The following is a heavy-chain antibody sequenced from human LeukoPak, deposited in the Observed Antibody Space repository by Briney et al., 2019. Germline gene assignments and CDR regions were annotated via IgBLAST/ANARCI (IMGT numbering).Heavy chain of an antibody. V-gene: IGHV3-23*01. D-gene: IGHD5-18*01. CDR3: AREGGYSYGYKD. CDR1: GFTFSTYA. CDR2: ISGSGGST. J-gene: IGHJ4*02. Sequence: PGGSLRLSCAASGFTFSTYAMTWLRQAPGKGLEWVSAISGSGGSTYYADSVKGRFTISRDNSKNTLYLQMNSLRAEDTAVYYCAREGGYSYGYKDWGQGTLVTVSS.